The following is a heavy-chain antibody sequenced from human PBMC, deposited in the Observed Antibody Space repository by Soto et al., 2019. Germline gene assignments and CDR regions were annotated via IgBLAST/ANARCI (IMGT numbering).Heavy chain of an antibody. Sequence: ASVKVSCKASGYTFTSYGISWVRQAPGQGLEWMGWISAYNGNTNYAQKLQGRVIMTTDTSTSTAYMELRSLRSDDTAVYYCARGGYCSSTSCYRYYYYGMDVWGQGTTVTVSS. CDR3: ARGGYCSSTSCYRYYYYGMDV. CDR1: GYTFTSYG. J-gene: IGHJ6*02. D-gene: IGHD2-2*02. CDR2: ISAYNGNT. V-gene: IGHV1-18*01.